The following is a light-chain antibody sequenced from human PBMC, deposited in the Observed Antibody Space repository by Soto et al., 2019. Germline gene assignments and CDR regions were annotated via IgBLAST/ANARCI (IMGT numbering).Light chain of an antibody. CDR1: QSISSY. Sequence: DIQMTQSPSSLSASVGDRVTITCRASQSISSYLNWYQQKPGKAPKLLIYAASSLQSGAPSRFSGTGSGTDFTLTISSLQPEDFATYYCQQSYSTPITFGQGTRLPIK. V-gene: IGKV1-39*01. CDR3: QQSYSTPIT. J-gene: IGKJ5*01. CDR2: AAS.